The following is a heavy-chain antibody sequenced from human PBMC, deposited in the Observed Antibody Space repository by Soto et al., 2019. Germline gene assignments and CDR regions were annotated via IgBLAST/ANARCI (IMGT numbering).Heavy chain of an antibody. D-gene: IGHD3-10*01. CDR1: GFTFSSYG. CDR3: ARDRYYGSGSHYNLYYFDY. CDR2: IWYDGSNK. V-gene: IGHV3-33*01. J-gene: IGHJ4*02. Sequence: GGSLRLSCAASGFTFSSYGMHWVRQAPGKGLEWVAVIWYDGSNKYYADSVKGRFTISRDNSKNTLYLQMNSLRAEDTAVYYCARDRYYGSGSHYNLYYFDYWGQGTLVTVSS.